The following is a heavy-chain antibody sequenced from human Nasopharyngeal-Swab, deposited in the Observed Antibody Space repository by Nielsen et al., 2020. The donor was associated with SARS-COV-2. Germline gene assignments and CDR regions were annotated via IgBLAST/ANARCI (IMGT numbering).Heavy chain of an antibody. CDR3: ARDLGWFSN. CDR2: IIPIFGTA. J-gene: IGHJ4*02. D-gene: IGHD2-15*01. V-gene: IGHV1-69*01. Sequence: WVGQAPGQGLERMGGIIPIFGTANYAQKFQGRVTITADESTSTAYMELSSLRSEDTAVYYCARDLGWFSNWGQGTLVTVSS.